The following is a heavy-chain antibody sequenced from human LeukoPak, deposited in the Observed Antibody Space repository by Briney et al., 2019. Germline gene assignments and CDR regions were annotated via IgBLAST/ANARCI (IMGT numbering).Heavy chain of an antibody. Sequence: GGSLRLSCAASGFTFSDYYMSWIRQAPGKGLEWVSYLSRSGSTIYYADSVKGRFTISGDNAKNSLYLQMNSLKTEDTAVYYCARAHATAANALDIWGQGTMVTVSS. CDR3: ARAHATAANALDI. CDR1: GFTFSDYY. J-gene: IGHJ3*02. D-gene: IGHD6-13*01. V-gene: IGHV3-11*01. CDR2: LSRSGSTI.